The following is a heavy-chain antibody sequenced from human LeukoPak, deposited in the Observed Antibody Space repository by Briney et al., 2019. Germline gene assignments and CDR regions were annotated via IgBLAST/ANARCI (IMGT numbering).Heavy chain of an antibody. CDR3: AKWYDSSGYYEY. CDR2: ISGSGGST. V-gene: IGHV3-23*01. Sequence: PGGSLRLSCAVSGFTFSSYAMSWVRQAPGKGLEWVSAISGSGGSTYYADSVKGRFTISRDNSKNTLYLQMNSLRAEDTAVYYCAKWYDSSGYYEYWGQGTLVTVSS. D-gene: IGHD3-22*01. J-gene: IGHJ4*02. CDR1: GFTFSSYA.